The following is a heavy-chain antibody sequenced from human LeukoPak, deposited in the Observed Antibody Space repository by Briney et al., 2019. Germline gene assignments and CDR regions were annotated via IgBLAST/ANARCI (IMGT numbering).Heavy chain of an antibody. CDR3: VRGTAFWNGVDY. D-gene: IGHD3-3*01. Sequence: GGSLRLSCAASGFTFSGYWMHRVRQPPGKGLVWVSRINSDGFITNYADSVKGRFTISRDNANTLYLQMNGLRAEDTAVYYCVRGTAFWNGVDYWGQGTLVTVSS. CDR2: INSDGFIT. J-gene: IGHJ4*02. V-gene: IGHV3-74*01. CDR1: GFTFSGYW.